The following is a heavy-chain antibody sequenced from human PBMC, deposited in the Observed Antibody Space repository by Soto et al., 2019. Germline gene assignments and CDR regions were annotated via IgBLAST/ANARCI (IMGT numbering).Heavy chain of an antibody. V-gene: IGHV4-39*01. J-gene: IGHJ4*02. CDR1: GDSINSDNYY. D-gene: IGHD3-9*01. Sequence: SETLSLTCSVSGDSINSDNYYWGWIRQPPGKGLEWIGSIYYRGNTYYNLSLKTRVTIPLDKSKSQFSLKLNSVTAADSAVYFCARLEGLATISYYFDYWGQGTLVTVSS. CDR2: IYYRGNT. CDR3: ARLEGLATISYYFDY.